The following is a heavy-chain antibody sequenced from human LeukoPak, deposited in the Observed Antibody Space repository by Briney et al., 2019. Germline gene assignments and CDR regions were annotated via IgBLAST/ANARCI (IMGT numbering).Heavy chain of an antibody. Sequence: SQTLSLINTVSSGFISSGGYYSSWIRQHPGKGLEWIGYVYYSGSTYYNPSLKSRLTISVDTSKNQFSLKLSSVTAADTAVYSCASLSSSGYNCYLEYWGQGTLVTVSS. CDR1: SGFISSGGYY. D-gene: IGHD3-22*01. V-gene: IGHV4-31*03. J-gene: IGHJ4*02. CDR2: VYYSGST. CDR3: ASLSSSGYNCYLEY.